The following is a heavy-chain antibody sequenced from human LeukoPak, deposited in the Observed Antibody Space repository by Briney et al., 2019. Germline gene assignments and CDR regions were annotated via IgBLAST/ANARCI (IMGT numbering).Heavy chain of an antibody. V-gene: IGHV1-2*02. J-gene: IGHJ3*02. CDR1: GYTFTGYY. Sequence: ASVKASCKASGYTFTGYYMLRVRQAPGQGLEWMGWINPISGGTSYAQQFQGRVTLTRATSITRAYMELSRTRSDATAVYSCAVVISAGVAFCSWGQGTMVTVSS. CDR3: AVVISAGVAFCS. CDR2: INPISGGT. D-gene: IGHD6-13*01.